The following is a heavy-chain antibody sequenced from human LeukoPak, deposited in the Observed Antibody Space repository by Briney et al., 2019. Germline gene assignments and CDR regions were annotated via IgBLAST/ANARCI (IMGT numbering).Heavy chain of an antibody. V-gene: IGHV4-4*02. CDR3: ASFGSGSYTNI. D-gene: IGHD3-10*01. CDR1: GGSVSSSNW. CDR2: IYHSGST. J-gene: IGHJ3*02. Sequence: SGSLSLTCAVSGGSVSSSNWWSWVRQPPGKGLEWIGEIYHSGSTNYNPSLKSRVTISVDKSSNQLSLKLSSVTAADTAVYYCASFGSGSYTNIWGQGTMVTVSS.